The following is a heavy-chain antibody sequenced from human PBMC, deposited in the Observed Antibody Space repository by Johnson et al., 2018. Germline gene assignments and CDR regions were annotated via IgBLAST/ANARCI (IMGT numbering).Heavy chain of an antibody. CDR2: ISSSSSTI. D-gene: IGHD2-21*02. J-gene: IGHJ1*01. V-gene: IGHV3-48*02. CDR3: ARDGAYCGGDCYSPEYFQH. CDR1: GFTFSSYS. Sequence: VQLVQSGGGLVQPGGSLRLSCAASGFTFSSYSMNWVRQAPGKGLEWVSYISSSSSTIYYADSVKGRFTISRDNAKNSLYLQMNSLRDEDTAVYYCARDGAYCGGDCYSPEYFQHWGQGTLVTVSS.